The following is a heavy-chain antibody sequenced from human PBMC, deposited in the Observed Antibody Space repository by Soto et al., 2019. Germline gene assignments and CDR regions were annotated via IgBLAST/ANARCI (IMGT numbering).Heavy chain of an antibody. V-gene: IGHV2-5*01. CDR2: IYWYDDK. Sequence: QITLKESGPTLVKPTQTLTLTCTFSGFSLSTSGVGVAWIRQPPGKALEWLALIYWYDDKRYRPSLESRLTITKDTSQTQVVLTMTNMDSVDTATYYCAYLPCSGGSCYWFSFSGMDVWGQGTTVTVSS. D-gene: IGHD2-15*01. J-gene: IGHJ6*02. CDR1: GFSLSTSGVG. CDR3: AYLPCSGGSCYWFSFSGMDV.